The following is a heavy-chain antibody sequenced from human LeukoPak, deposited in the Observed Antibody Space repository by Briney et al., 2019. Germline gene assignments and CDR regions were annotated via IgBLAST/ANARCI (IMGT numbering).Heavy chain of an antibody. CDR3: ARESRPGTWPSDY. J-gene: IGHJ4*02. D-gene: IGHD6-13*01. CDR1: GGNFKSFV. Sequence: GASVKVSCKASGGNFKSFVFSRVRQVPGQGPEWLGGIMSLFGKAHYAQKFQDRVTFTADESTNTVYMEVRSLTYEDTAVYFCARESRPGTWPSDYWGQGTLVTVSS. V-gene: IGHV1-69*13. CDR2: IMSLFGKA.